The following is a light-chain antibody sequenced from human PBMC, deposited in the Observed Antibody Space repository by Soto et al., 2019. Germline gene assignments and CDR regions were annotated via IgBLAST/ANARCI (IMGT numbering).Light chain of an antibody. J-gene: IGKJ2*01. Sequence: EIVLTQSPATLSLSPGERATLSCRASQSVSSYLAWYQQKPGQAPRLLIYDASNRATGIPARFSGSGSGTDFTLTISSLEPEDFVAYYCQQRSNWPPMYTFGLGTKLEIK. V-gene: IGKV3-11*01. CDR2: DAS. CDR3: QQRSNWPPMYT. CDR1: QSVSSY.